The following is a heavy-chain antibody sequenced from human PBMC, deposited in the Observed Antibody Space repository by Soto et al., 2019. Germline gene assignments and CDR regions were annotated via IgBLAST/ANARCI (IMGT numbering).Heavy chain of an antibody. CDR1: GYTFTGYY. D-gene: IGHD6-13*01. CDR2: INPNSGGT. J-gene: IGHJ4*02. Sequence: ASVKVSCKASGYTFTGYYMHWVRQAPGQGLEWMGWINPNSGGTNYAQKFQGRVTITADESTSTAYMELSSLRSEDTAVYYCARTYYSSWPYYFDYWGQGTLVTVSS. CDR3: ARTYYSSWPYYFDY. V-gene: IGHV1-2*02.